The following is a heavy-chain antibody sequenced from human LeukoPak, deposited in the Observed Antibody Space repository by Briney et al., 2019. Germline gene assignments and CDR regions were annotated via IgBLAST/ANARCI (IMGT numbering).Heavy chain of an antibody. CDR1: GFTFSTYG. CDR3: AKDLHDYVWGSPIDY. J-gene: IGHJ4*02. V-gene: IGHV3-23*01. D-gene: IGHD3-16*01. Sequence: GGSLRLSCAASGFTFSTYGMYWVRQAPGKGLEWVSGISGSGGSTYHADSVKGRFSISRDNSKNTLYLQMNSLRAEDTAVYYCAKDLHDYVWGSPIDYWGQGTLVTVSS. CDR2: ISGSGGST.